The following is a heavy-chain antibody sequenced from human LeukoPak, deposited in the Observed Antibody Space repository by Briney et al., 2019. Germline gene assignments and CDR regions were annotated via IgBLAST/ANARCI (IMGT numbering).Heavy chain of an antibody. J-gene: IGHJ4*02. CDR3: ARDSAAAGGLSFDY. CDR1: GYTFIGYY. CDR2: INLNSGGT. D-gene: IGHD6-13*01. V-gene: IGHV1-2*02. Sequence: GASVKVSCKASGYTFIGYYMRWVRQAPGQGLEWMGWINLNSGGTKYAQKFQGRVTMTRDTSITTAYMELSRLRSDDTAVYYCARDSAAAGGLSFDYWGRGTLATVSS.